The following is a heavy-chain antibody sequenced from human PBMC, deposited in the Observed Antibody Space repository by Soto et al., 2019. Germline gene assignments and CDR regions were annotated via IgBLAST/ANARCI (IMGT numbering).Heavy chain of an antibody. D-gene: IGHD2-2*01. CDR3: ARASTLTVHCGSVSCPRMDV. CDR2: ILPIFGTA. CDR1: GGTFSSYA. V-gene: IGHV1-69*06. J-gene: IGHJ6*02. Sequence: QVQLVQSGAEVKKPGSPVKVSCKASGGTFSSYAISWVRQAPGQGLEWMGGILPIFGTANYARKFQGRVTITDDRSTSTAYMELSSLRSEDTAVYYCARASTLTVHCGSVSCPRMDVWGQGTTVTVSS.